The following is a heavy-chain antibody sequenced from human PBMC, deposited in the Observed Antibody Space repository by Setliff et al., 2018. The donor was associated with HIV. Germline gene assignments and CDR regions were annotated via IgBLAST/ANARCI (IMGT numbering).Heavy chain of an antibody. D-gene: IGHD3-22*01. Sequence: SETLSLTCTVSGGSLRTFHWTWLRQAPGKGLEWLGHIYDVGVTNYNPSLKNRVTISLDASQTRCSLTLASVTATDTAVYYCARGLSFYDPGGFDYWGQGTLVTVSS. CDR1: GGSLRTFH. J-gene: IGHJ4*02. V-gene: IGHV4-4*08. CDR2: IYDVGVT. CDR3: ARGLSFYDPGGFDY.